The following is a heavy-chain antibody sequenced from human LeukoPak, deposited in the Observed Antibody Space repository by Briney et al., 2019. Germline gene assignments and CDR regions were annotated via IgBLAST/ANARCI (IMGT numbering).Heavy chain of an antibody. D-gene: IGHD1-1*01. CDR3: ATLTTPGWFNP. CDR1: GGSISSSTYY. Sequence: SETLSLTCTVSGGSISSSTYYWGWIRQPPGKGLEWIGNIYYSGSTYYNPSLKSRVTISVDTSKNQFSLKLSSVTAADTAVYYCATLTTPGWFNPWGQGTLVTVSS. CDR2: IYYSGST. V-gene: IGHV4-39*07. J-gene: IGHJ5*02.